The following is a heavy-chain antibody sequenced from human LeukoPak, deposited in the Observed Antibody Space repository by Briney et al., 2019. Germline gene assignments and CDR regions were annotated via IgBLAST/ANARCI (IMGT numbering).Heavy chain of an antibody. CDR2: IYYSGST. V-gene: IGHV4-59*01. Sequence: PSETLSLTCTVSGGSISSYYWSWIRQPPGKGPEWIGYIYYSGSTNYNPSLKSRVTISVDTSKNQFSLKLSSVTAADTAVYYCARIPPVSQNYYYGMDVWGQGTTVTVSS. D-gene: IGHD2-2*02. J-gene: IGHJ6*02. CDR3: ARIPPVSQNYYYGMDV. CDR1: GGSISSYY.